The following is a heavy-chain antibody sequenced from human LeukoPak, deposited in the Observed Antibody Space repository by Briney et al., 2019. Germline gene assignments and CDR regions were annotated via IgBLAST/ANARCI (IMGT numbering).Heavy chain of an antibody. CDR3: ARDKVWDIVVVPAAINLYYYYYMDV. D-gene: IGHD2-2*01. CDR1: GFTFSSYW. J-gene: IGHJ6*03. Sequence: GGSLRLSCAASGFTFSSYWMSWIRQAPGKGLERVANIKQDGSEKYYVDSVKGRFTISSDNAKNSLYLQMNSLRAEDTAVYYCARDKVWDIVVVPAAINLYYYYYMDVWGKGTTVTVSS. V-gene: IGHV3-7*01. CDR2: IKQDGSEK.